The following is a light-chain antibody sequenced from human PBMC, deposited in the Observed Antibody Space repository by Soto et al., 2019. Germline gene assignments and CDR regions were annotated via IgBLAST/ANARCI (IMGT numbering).Light chain of an antibody. J-gene: IGLJ1*01. Sequence: QSVLTQPPSASGTPGQTVTISCSGGSSNIGGNTVNWYQHLPGTAPKLLIYSNNQRPSGGPDRFSGSKSGTSASLAISGLQSEDEADYYCAAWDDSLNGQGVFGTGTKLTVL. CDR2: SNN. CDR3: AAWDDSLNGQGV. V-gene: IGLV1-44*01. CDR1: SSNIGGNT.